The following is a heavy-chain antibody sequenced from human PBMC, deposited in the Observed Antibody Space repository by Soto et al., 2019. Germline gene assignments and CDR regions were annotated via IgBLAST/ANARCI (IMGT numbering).Heavy chain of an antibody. Sequence: QVQLVESGGGVVQPGRSPRLSCAASGFTFSSYGMHWVRQAPGKGLEWVAVISYDGSNKYYADSVKGRFTISRDNSKNTLYLQMNSLRAEDTAVYYCAKDREVPFDPWGQGTLVTVSS. CDR1: GFTFSSYG. D-gene: IGHD1-1*01. J-gene: IGHJ5*02. V-gene: IGHV3-30*18. CDR3: AKDREVPFDP. CDR2: ISYDGSNK.